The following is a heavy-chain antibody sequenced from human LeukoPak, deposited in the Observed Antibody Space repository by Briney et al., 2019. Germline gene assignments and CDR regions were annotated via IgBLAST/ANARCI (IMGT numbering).Heavy chain of an antibody. Sequence: SETLSLTCTVSGGSISSYYWSRIRQPAGKGLEWIGRIYTSGSTNYNPSLKSRVTMSVDTSKNQFSLKLSSVTAADTAVYYCAREPTLLWFGVTYNWFDPWGQGTLVTVSS. CDR3: AREPTLLWFGVTYNWFDP. CDR2: IYTSGST. J-gene: IGHJ5*02. D-gene: IGHD3-10*01. V-gene: IGHV4-4*07. CDR1: GGSISSYY.